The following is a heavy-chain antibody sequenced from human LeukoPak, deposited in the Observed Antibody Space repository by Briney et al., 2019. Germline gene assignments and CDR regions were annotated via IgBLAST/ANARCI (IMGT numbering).Heavy chain of an antibody. J-gene: IGHJ6*03. CDR2: IIPIFGTA. V-gene: IGHV1-69*06. D-gene: IGHD1-14*01. Sequence: SVKVSCKASGGTFSSYAISWVRQAPGQGLEWMGGIIPIFGTANYAQKFQGRVTITADKSTSTAYMELSSLRSEDTAVYYCGTGLYYYYYXDVWGXXTTXTVS. CDR3: GTGLYYYYYXDV. CDR1: GGTFSSYA.